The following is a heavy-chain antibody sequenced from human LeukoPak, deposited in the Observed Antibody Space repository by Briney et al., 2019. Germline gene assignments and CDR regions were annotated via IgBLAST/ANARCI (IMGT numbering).Heavy chain of an antibody. J-gene: IGHJ4*02. D-gene: IGHD3-10*01. Sequence: GGSLRLSYTASGFTFSDYGMHWVRQAPGKGLEWVSSISSSSSYIYYADSLKGRFTISRDNAKKSVYLQMNSLRAEDTAVYYCAREPPGGYASGSYYNDLDYWGQGTLVTVSS. CDR3: AREPPGGYASGSYYNDLDY. CDR1: GFTFSDYG. V-gene: IGHV3-21*01. CDR2: ISSSSSYI.